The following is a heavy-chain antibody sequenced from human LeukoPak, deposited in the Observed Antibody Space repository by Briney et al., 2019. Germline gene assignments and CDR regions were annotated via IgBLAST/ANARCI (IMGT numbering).Heavy chain of an antibody. CDR1: GGSISSGSYY. D-gene: IGHD3-3*01. CDR3: ARATELRFLEPEKYYFDY. CDR2: IYYSGST. V-gene: IGHV4-39*01. Sequence: PSETLSLTCTVSGGSISSGSYYWSWLRQPAGKGLEWIVRIYYSGSTYYNPSLKSRVTISVDTSKNQFSLKLSSVTAADTAVYYCARATELRFLEPEKYYFDYWGQGTLVTVSS. J-gene: IGHJ4*02.